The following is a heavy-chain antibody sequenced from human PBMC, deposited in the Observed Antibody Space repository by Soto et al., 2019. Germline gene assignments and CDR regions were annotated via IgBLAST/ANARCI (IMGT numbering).Heavy chain of an antibody. CDR2: INHSGST. CDR1: GGSFSGYY. V-gene: IGHV4-34*01. Sequence: SEILSLTCAVYGGSFSGYYWSWIRQPPGKGLEWIGEINHSGSTRYSPSFQGQVTISADTSIGTAYLQWSSLKASDSAMYYCARGITGTLNPYHFDYWGQGTPVTVSS. CDR3: ARGITGTLNPYHFDY. J-gene: IGHJ4*02. D-gene: IGHD1-20*01.